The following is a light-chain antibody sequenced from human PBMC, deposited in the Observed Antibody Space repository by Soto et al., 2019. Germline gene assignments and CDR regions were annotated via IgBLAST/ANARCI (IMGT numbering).Light chain of an antibody. J-gene: IGKJ2*01. Sequence: EIVMTHSPLTLSASPGERSIFSCRASQSVGSNIAWYQQKPGQSPRLLLYDASSRATGIPDRVSGSGSGTDFTLTISRLEPEDFAVYYCQPYARPPFAFGQGTKVDI. V-gene: IGKV3-20*01. CDR3: QPYARPPFA. CDR1: QSVGSN. CDR2: DAS.